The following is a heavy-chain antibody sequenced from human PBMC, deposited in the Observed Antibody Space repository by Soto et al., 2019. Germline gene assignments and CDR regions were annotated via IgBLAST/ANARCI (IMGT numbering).Heavy chain of an antibody. V-gene: IGHV3-30*18. CDR1: GFTFSSYG. J-gene: IGHJ3*02. CDR2: ISYDGSNK. D-gene: IGHD6-19*01. Sequence: GGSLRLSCAASGFTFSSYGMHWVRQAPDKGLEWVAVISYDGSNKYYADSVKGRFTISRDNSKNTLYLQMNSLRAEDTAVYYCAKDSSGWYAAFDIWGQGTMVTVSS. CDR3: AKDSSGWYAAFDI.